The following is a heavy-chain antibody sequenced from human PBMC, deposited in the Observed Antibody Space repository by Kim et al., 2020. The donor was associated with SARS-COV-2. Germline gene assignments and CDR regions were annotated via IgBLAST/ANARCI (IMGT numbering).Heavy chain of an antibody. V-gene: IGHV5-51*01. CDR1: GYSFTSYW. CDR3: ARPQSNWNVVGDAFDI. D-gene: IGHD1-20*01. CDR2: IYPGDSDT. Sequence: GESLKISCKGSGYSFTSYWIGWVRQMPGKGLEWMGIIYPGDSDTRYSPSFQGQVTISADKSISTAYLQWSSLKASDTAMYYCARPQSNWNVVGDAFDIWGQGTMVTVSS. J-gene: IGHJ3*02.